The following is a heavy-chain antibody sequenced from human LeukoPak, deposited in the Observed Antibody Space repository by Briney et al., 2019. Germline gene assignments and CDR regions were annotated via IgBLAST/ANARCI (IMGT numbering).Heavy chain of an antibody. J-gene: IGHJ4*02. V-gene: IGHV4-59*11. Sequence: PSETLSLTCTVSGGSISSHYWSWIRQPPGKGLEWIGYIYYSGSTNYNPSLKSGVTISVDTSKNQFSLKLSSVTAADTAVYYCARSIAAAGFDYWGQGTLVTVSS. D-gene: IGHD6-13*01. CDR2: IYYSGST. CDR1: GGSISSHY. CDR3: ARSIAAAGFDY.